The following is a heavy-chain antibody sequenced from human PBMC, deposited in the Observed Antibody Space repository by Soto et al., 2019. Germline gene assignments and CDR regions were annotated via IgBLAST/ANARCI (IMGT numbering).Heavy chain of an antibody. D-gene: IGHD6-13*01. CDR1: GFTFSSRS. J-gene: IGHJ4*02. Sequence: EVQLVESGGGLVKSGGSLRLSCAASGFTFSSRSMNWVRQAPGKGLEWVSYIHDTGSTMFYADSVRGRFTISRDNAKNTRNRQMNSPRAEDTAVDFCATGRGDSTSWYYLDTWGQGALVTASS. CDR3: ATGRGDSTSWYYLDT. CDR2: IHDTGSTM. V-gene: IGHV3-48*01.